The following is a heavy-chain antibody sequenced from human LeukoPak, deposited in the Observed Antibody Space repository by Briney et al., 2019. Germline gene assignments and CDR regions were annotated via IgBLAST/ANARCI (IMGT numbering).Heavy chain of an antibody. CDR1: EYSFTNYW. V-gene: IGHV5-51*01. CDR2: VSPDDSDT. CDR3: ARAVISSPFDY. J-gene: IGHJ4*02. D-gene: IGHD2-21*01. Sequence: GESLKISCKGSEYSFTNYWIGWVRQMPGKGLEWMGIVSPDDSDTRYSPSFQGQVTISADKSISTAFLQWSSLKASDIAMYYCARAVISSPFDYWGQGTLVTVSS.